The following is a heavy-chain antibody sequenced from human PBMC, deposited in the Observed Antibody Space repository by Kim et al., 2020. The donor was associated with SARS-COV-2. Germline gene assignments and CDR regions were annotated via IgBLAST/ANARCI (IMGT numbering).Heavy chain of an antibody. Sequence: GGSLRLSCAASGFTFSSYWMHWVRQAPGKGLVWVSRINSDGSSTSYADSVKGRFTISRDNAKNTLYLQMNSLRAEDTAVYYCAREEYYYDSSGYYGPWFDPWGQGTLVTVSS. CDR2: INSDGSST. V-gene: IGHV3-74*01. CDR1: GFTFSSYW. J-gene: IGHJ5*02. D-gene: IGHD3-22*01. CDR3: AREEYYYDSSGYYGPWFDP.